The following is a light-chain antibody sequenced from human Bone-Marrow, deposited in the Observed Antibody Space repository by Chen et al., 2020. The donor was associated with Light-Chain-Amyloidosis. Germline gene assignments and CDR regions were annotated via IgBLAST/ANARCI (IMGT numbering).Light chain of an antibody. CDR2: GNS. V-gene: IGLV1-40*01. CDR1: SSNIGAGYD. Sequence: QSVLTQPASVSGAPGQRVTISRTGSSSNIGAGYDVHWYQQLPGTAPKLLIYGNSNRPSGVPDRFSGSKSGTSASLAITGLQAEDEADYYCQSYDSSLSGSGVFGGGTKLTVL. J-gene: IGLJ3*02. CDR3: QSYDSSLSGSGV.